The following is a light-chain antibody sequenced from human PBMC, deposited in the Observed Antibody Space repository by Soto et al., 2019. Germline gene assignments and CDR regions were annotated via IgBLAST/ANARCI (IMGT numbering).Light chain of an antibody. CDR1: TRDIAGYNY. CDR3: TSFSSSTSLYV. Sequence: QSVLTQPASVSGSLGQSITISCTGTTRDIAGYNYISWYQQHLGKAPKLMIYQVTIRPSGISNRFSGSKSGNTASLTISGLQAEDEADYYCTSFSSSTSLYVFGTGTKVTVL. CDR2: QVT. V-gene: IGLV2-14*01. J-gene: IGLJ1*01.